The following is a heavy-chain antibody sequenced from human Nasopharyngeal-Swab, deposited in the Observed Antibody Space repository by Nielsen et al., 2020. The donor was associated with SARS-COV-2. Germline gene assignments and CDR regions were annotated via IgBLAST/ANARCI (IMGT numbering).Heavy chain of an antibody. CDR3: ARGDTWVTVVTRRAFDI. CDR2: IIPILGIA. J-gene: IGHJ3*02. V-gene: IGHV1-69*04. D-gene: IGHD4-23*01. CDR1: GGTFISYA. Sequence: SVSLSCKASGGTFISYAISWVRQAPGQGLEWMGRIIPILGIANYAQKFQGRVTITADKSTSTAYMELSSLRSEDTAVYYCARGDTWVTVVTRRAFDIWGQGTMVTVSS.